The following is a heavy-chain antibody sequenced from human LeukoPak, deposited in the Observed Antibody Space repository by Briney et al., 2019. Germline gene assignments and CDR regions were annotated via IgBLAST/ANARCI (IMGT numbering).Heavy chain of an antibody. D-gene: IGHD5-24*01. CDR3: ARGAATGYNYQYFFYMDV. V-gene: IGHV4-39*07. J-gene: IGHJ6*03. CDR1: GGSISSSSYY. CDR2: IYYSGST. Sequence: SETLSLTCTVSGGSISSSSYYWGWIRQPPGKGLEWIGSIYYSGSTYYNPSLESRVTISVDTSKNQFSLKLSSVTAADTAVYYCARGAATGYNYQYFFYMDVWGKGTTVSVSS.